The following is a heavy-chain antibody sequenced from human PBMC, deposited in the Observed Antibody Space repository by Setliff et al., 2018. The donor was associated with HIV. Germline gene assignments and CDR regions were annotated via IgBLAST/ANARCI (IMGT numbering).Heavy chain of an antibody. CDR2: IYYSGST. V-gene: IGHV4-59*11. Sequence: SETLSLTCTVSGGSISSHYWSWIRQPPGKGLEWIGCIYYSGSTNYNPSLKSRVTISVDTSKNQFSLKLSSVTAADTAVYYCARDGPLEGSYRYYYYYMDVWAKGPRSPSP. CDR1: GGSISSHY. CDR3: ARDGPLEGSYRYYYYYMDV. D-gene: IGHD3-10*01. J-gene: IGHJ6*03.